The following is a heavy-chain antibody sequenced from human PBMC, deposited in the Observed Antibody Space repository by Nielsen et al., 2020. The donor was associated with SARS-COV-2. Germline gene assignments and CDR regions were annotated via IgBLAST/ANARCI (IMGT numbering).Heavy chain of an antibody. Sequence: RQAPGKGLEWVSYISSSSSYTNYADSVKGRFTISRDNAKNSLYLQMNSLRDEDTAVYYCARDLRITMVRGVIITPPPVFYYYYGMDVWGQGTTVTVSS. J-gene: IGHJ6*02. CDR3: ARDLRITMVRGVIITPPPVFYYYYGMDV. V-gene: IGHV3-11*06. CDR2: ISSSSSYT. D-gene: IGHD3-10*01.